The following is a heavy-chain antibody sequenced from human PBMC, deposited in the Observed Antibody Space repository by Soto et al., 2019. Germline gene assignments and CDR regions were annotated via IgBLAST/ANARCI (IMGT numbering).Heavy chain of an antibody. CDR3: ARVHGSGSYPPVGWFDP. D-gene: IGHD3-10*01. Sequence: PSETLSLTCTVSGGSISSYYWSWIRQPPGKGLEWIGYIYYSGSTNYNPSLKSRVTISVDTSKNQFSLKLSSVTAADTAVYYCARVHGSGSYPPVGWFDPWGQGTLVTV. CDR1: GGSISSYY. CDR2: IYYSGST. V-gene: IGHV4-59*01. J-gene: IGHJ5*02.